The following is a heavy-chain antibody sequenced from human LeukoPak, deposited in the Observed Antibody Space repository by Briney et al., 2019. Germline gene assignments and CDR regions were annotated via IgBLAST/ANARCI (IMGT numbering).Heavy chain of an antibody. V-gene: IGHV4-34*01. CDR1: GGSFSGYY. J-gene: IGHJ4*02. CDR2: INHSGST. Sequence: KTSETPSLTCAVYGGSFSGYYWSWIRQPPGKGLEWIGEINHSGSTNYNPSLKSRVTISVDTSKNQFSLKLSSVTAADTAVYYCARGCGTGYSSSCYWGQGTLVTVSS. CDR3: ARGCGTGYSSSCY. D-gene: IGHD6-13*01.